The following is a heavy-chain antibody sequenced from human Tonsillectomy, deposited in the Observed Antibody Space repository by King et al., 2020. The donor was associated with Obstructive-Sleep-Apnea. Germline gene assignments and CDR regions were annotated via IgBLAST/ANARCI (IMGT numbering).Heavy chain of an antibody. CDR3: ARSMPQQLADY. J-gene: IGHJ4*02. V-gene: IGHV1-18*01. D-gene: IGHD6-13*01. Sequence: VQLVESGAEVKKPGASVKVSCKASGYTFTNYGISWVRQAPGQGLEWMGWISAYNGNTNYAQKLQDRVSLTTATSTSTAYMELRSLRSDDTAVYYCARSMPQQLADYWGQGTLVTVSS. CDR1: GYTFTNYG. CDR2: ISAYNGNT.